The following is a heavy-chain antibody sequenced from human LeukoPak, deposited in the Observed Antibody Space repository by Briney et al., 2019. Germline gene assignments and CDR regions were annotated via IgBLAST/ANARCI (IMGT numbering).Heavy chain of an antibody. CDR3: AKGGAVAGLDY. V-gene: IGHV3-30*02. D-gene: IGHD6-19*01. CDR1: GFTFSSYG. CDR2: IRYDGSNK. J-gene: IGHJ4*02. Sequence: GGSLRLSCAASGFTFSSYGMHWVRQAPGKGLEWVAFIRYDGSNKYYADSVKGRFTISRDNSKNTLYLQMNSLRAEDTAVYYCAKGGAVAGLDYWGQGTLVTASS.